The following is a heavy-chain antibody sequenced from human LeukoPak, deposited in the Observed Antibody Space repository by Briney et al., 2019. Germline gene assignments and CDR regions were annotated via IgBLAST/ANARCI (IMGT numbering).Heavy chain of an antibody. Sequence: PGGSLRLSCAASGFTFSSYAMHWVRQAPGKGLEWVAVISYDGSNKYYADSVKGRFTISRDNSKNTLYLQMNSLRAEDTAVYYCARETDYYDILTGPNFDPWGQGTLVTVSS. CDR1: GFTFSSYA. D-gene: IGHD3-9*01. CDR2: ISYDGSNK. CDR3: ARETDYYDILTGPNFDP. J-gene: IGHJ5*02. V-gene: IGHV3-30-3*01.